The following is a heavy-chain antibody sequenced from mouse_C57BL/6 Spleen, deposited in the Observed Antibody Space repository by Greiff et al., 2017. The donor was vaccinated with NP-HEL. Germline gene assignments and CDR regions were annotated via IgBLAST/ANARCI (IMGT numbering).Heavy chain of an antibody. CDR3: AREGGLRYPLDY. CDR1: GYTFTSYW. D-gene: IGHD1-1*01. V-gene: IGHV1-53*01. J-gene: IGHJ2*01. Sequence: VQLQQSGTELVKPGASVKLSCKASGYTFTSYWMHWVKQRPGQGLEWIGNINPSNGGTNYNEKFKSKATLTVDKSSSTAYMQLSSLTSEDSAVYYCAREGGLRYPLDYWGQGTTLTVSS. CDR2: INPSNGGT.